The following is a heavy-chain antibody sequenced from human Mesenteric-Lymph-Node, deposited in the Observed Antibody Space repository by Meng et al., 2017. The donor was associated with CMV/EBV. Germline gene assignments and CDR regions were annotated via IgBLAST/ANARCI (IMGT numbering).Heavy chain of an antibody. J-gene: IGHJ5*02. CDR3: ARDWDIVVVPAAHWFDP. CDR1: GYTLTGHY. V-gene: IGHV1-2*02. Sequence: ASVKVSCKASGYTLTGHYMHWMRQAPGQGLEWMGWLSPENGGTRYAQKFQGRVTMTRDTSISTAYMELSGLRSDDTAVYYCARDWDIVVVPAAHWFDPWGQGTLVTVSS. CDR2: LSPENGGT. D-gene: IGHD2-2*01.